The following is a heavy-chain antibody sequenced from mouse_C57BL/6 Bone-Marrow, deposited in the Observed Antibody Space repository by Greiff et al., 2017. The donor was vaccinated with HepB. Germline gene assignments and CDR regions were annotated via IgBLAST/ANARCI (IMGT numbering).Heavy chain of an antibody. D-gene: IGHD1-1*01. J-gene: IGHJ4*01. V-gene: IGHV1-81*01. CDR3: ARHRLRSLYYYAMDY. Sequence: VQLQQSGAELARPGASVKLSCKASGYTFTSYGISWVKQRTGQGLEWIGEIYPRSGNTYYNEKFKGKATLTADKSSSTAYMELRSLTSEDSAVYFCARHRLRSLYYYAMDYGGQGTSVTVSS. CDR2: IYPRSGNT. CDR1: GYTFTSYG.